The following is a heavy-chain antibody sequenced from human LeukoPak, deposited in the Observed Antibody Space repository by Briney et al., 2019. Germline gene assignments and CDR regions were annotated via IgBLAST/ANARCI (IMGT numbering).Heavy chain of an antibody. CDR2: IYYSGSA. J-gene: IGHJ4*02. Sequence: SQTLSLTCTVSGGSISRGDSYWTWIRQPPGKGLEWIGYIYYSGSAYYNPSLKSRVSMSVDTSKDQFSLKLSSVTAADTAVYYCARDRAAAGEVDYWGQGTLVTVSS. CDR3: ARDRAAAGEVDY. D-gene: IGHD6-13*01. CDR1: GGSISRGDSY. V-gene: IGHV4-30-4*01.